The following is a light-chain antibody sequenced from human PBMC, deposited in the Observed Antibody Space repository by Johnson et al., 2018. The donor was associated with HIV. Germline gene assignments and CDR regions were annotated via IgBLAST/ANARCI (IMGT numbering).Light chain of an antibody. CDR2: AKN. Sequence: QPVLTQPPSVSAAPGQKVTISCSGSSSNIGNNYVSWYQQLPGTAPKLLIYAKNKRPSGVPDRFSASKSGTSATLDITGLQTGDEADYYCAAWDSSLRTGFLGTGTKVTVL. V-gene: IGLV1-51*01. J-gene: IGLJ1*01. CDR1: SSNIGNNY. CDR3: AAWDSSLRTGF.